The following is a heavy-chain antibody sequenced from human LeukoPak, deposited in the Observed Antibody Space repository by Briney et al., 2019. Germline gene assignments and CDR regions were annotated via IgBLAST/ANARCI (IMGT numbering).Heavy chain of an antibody. V-gene: IGHV4-34*01. D-gene: IGHD5-18*01. CDR1: GGSFSGYY. Sequence: SETLSLTCAVYGGSFSGYYWSWIRQPPGKGLEWIGEINHSGSTNYNPSLKSRVTISVDTSKNQFSLKLSSVTAADTAVYYCARGLGNVDTAMVTPYYFDYWGQGTLVTVSS. J-gene: IGHJ4*02. CDR2: INHSGST. CDR3: ARGLGNVDTAMVTPYYFDY.